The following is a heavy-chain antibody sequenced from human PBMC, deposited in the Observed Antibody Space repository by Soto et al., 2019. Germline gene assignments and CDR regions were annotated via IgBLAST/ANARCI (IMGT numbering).Heavy chain of an antibody. J-gene: IGHJ6*02. V-gene: IGHV3-7*04. D-gene: IGHD2-15*01. CDR2: IKQDGSEK. CDR1: GFTFSSYW. Sequence: EVQLVESGGGLVQPGGSLRLSCAASGFTFSSYWMSWVRQAPGKGLEWVANIKQDGSEKYYVDSVKGRFTISRDNAKNSLYLQMNSLRAEDTAVYYCARDLGIVDYGMDVWGQGTTVTVSS. CDR3: ARDLGIVDYGMDV.